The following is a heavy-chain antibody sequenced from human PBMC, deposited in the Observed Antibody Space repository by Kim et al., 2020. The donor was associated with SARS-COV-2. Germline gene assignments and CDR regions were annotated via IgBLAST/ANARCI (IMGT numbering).Heavy chain of an antibody. V-gene: IGHV3-7*01. J-gene: IGHJ2*01. CDR3: ARGRSSGYWYLDL. CDR1: EFTFNNYW. Sequence: GGSLRLSCAASEFTFNNYWMTWVRQVSGKGLEWVASIKPDGSEKNYVDSVKGRFSISRDNVKKSMHLQMNSLRVEDTAVYYCARGRSSGYWYLDLWGRGTLVTVSS. CDR2: IKPDGSEK. D-gene: IGHD3-10*01.